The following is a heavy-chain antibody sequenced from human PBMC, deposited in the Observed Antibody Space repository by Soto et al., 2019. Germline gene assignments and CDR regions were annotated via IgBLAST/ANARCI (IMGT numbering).Heavy chain of an antibody. CDR3: ARGRRTAVTIDY. CDR1: GGSFSGYY. Sequence: SDTLSLTCAVYGGSFSGYYWSWIRQPPGKGLEWIGEINHSGSTNYNPSLKSRVTISVDTSKNQFSLKLNSVTAADTAVYYCARGRRTAVTIDYWGQGTLVTVSS. CDR2: INHSGST. D-gene: IGHD4-17*01. V-gene: IGHV4-34*01. J-gene: IGHJ4*02.